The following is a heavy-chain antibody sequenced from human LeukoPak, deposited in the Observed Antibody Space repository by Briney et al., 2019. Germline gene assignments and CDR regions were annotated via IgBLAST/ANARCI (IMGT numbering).Heavy chain of an antibody. CDR1: GFTVSSHY. J-gene: IGHJ5*02. V-gene: IGHV3-66*02. CDR2: IYCGGST. D-gene: IGHD6-13*01. CDR3: AGTAAGTRWFDP. Sequence: GGSLRLSCAASGFTVSSHYMSWVRQAPGRGLEWVSVIYCGGSTYYADSVKGRFTISRENSKNPLDLQMNSLRAEDTAVYYCAGTAAGTRWFDPWGQGTLVTVSS.